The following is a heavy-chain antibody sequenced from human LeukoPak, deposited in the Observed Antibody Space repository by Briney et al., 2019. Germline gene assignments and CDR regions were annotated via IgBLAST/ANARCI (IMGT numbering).Heavy chain of an antibody. J-gene: IGHJ4*02. Sequence: GGSLRLSCAASGFTFSSYAMSWVRQATGKGLEWVSAISGSGATTYYADSVRGRFTISRDKSNNTLYLQMNSLRAEDTAVYYCAKDHAYYYGSGIGGFEYWGQGTLVTVSS. CDR2: ISGSGATT. CDR3: AKDHAYYYGSGIGGFEY. D-gene: IGHD3-10*01. V-gene: IGHV3-23*01. CDR1: GFTFSSYA.